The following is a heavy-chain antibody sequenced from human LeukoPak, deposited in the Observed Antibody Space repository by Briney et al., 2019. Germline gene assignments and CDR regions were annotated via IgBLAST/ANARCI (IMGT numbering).Heavy chain of an antibody. J-gene: IGHJ4*02. CDR1: GXAFIDYG. D-gene: IGHD6-13*01. V-gene: IGHV3-30*18. CDR3: AKGGVSDIGSWYGDYFDY. CDR2: VSADQSHK. Sequence: GASLQLSCYASGXAFIDYGMHWVRQAPGKGLEWVAVVSADQSHKQYADSVKGRVTISRDNSKNTLYLQLNSLRSEDTAVYYCAKGGVSDIGSWYGDYFDYWGEGTLVTVSS.